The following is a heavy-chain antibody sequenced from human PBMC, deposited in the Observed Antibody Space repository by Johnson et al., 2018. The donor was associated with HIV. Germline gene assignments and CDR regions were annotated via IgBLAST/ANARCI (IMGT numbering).Heavy chain of an antibody. J-gene: IGHJ3*02. Sequence: MQLVESGGDLVKPGGSLRLSCTASGFSFSDYYMSWIRQAPGKGLEWVSVIYSGGSTYYADSVKGRCTISRDNSKNTLYLQMNSLKAEDTDVHYCARDDTMMHGFDIWGQGTMVTVSS. CDR2: IYSGGST. CDR1: GFSFSDYY. CDR3: ARDDTMMHGFDI. V-gene: IGHV3-66*01. D-gene: IGHD3-22*01.